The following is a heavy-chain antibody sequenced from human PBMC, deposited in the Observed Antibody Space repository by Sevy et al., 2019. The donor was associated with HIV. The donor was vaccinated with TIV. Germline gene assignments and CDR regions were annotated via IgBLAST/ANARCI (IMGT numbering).Heavy chain of an antibody. CDR3: TTADSSSWYGGRDY. J-gene: IGHJ4*02. V-gene: IGHV3-15*07. D-gene: IGHD6-13*01. Sequence: GSLRLSCAASGFTFSNAWMNWVRQAPGKGLEWVGRIKSKTDGGTTDYAAPVKGRFTISRDDSKNTLYLQMNSLKTEDTAVYYCTTADSSSWYGGRDYWGQGTLVTVSS. CDR1: GFTFSNAW. CDR2: IKSKTDGGTT.